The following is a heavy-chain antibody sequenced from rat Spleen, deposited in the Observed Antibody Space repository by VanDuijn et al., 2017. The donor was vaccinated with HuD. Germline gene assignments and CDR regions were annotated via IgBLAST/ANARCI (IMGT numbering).Heavy chain of an antibody. Sequence: EVQLVESGGGLVQPGGSLKLSCVASGFTFNNYWMTWIRQAPTKGLEWVASISPSGVTTNYRDSVKGRFTISRDKGKSTLYLQMDSLRSEDTATYSCATDGYYDGTYYSVYVMDAWGQGASVTVSS. V-gene: IGHV5-19*01. CDR1: GFTFNNYW. J-gene: IGHJ4*01. CDR2: ISPSGVTT. D-gene: IGHD1-12*02. CDR3: ATDGYYDGTYYSVYVMDA.